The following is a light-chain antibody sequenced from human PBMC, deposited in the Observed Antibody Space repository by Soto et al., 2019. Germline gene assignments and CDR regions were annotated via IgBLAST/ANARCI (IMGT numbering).Light chain of an antibody. J-gene: IGKJ2*01. CDR3: QQFGSSPYT. CDR2: GSS. Sequence: EIALTQSPDTLSLSPGERVTVSCRASQSVSSSFVSWYQQKPGQAPRLLLYGSSNRGTGVPDRFSGSGSGTDFTLTIDRLAPEDVAVYYCQQFGSSPYTFGQGTKLQIK. V-gene: IGKV3-20*01. CDR1: QSVSSSF.